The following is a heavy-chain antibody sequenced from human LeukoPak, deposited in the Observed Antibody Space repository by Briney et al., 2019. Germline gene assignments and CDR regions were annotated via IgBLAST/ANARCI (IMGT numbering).Heavy chain of an antibody. D-gene: IGHD3-22*01. Sequence: GGSLRLSCAASGFTFVSYAMNWVRQAPGKGLEWVSSISSSSSYIYYADSVKGRFTISRDNAKNSLYLQMDSLRAEDTAVYYCARDGQYYYDSSGFYFDYWGQGTLVTVSS. J-gene: IGHJ4*02. CDR2: ISSSSSYI. CDR1: GFTFVSYA. V-gene: IGHV3-21*01. CDR3: ARDGQYYYDSSGFYFDY.